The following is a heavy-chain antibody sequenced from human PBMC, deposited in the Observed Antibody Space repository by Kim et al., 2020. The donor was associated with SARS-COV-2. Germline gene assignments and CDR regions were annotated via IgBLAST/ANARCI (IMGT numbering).Heavy chain of an antibody. V-gene: IGHV1-69*13. Sequence: SVKVSCKASGGTFSSYAISWVRQAPGQGREWMGGIIPIFGTANYAQKFQGRVTITADESTSTAYMELSSLRSEDTAVYYCASARDGYGDYDAFDIWGQGTMVTVSS. CDR2: IIPIFGTA. CDR3: ASARDGYGDYDAFDI. CDR1: GGTFSSYA. J-gene: IGHJ3*02. D-gene: IGHD4-17*01.